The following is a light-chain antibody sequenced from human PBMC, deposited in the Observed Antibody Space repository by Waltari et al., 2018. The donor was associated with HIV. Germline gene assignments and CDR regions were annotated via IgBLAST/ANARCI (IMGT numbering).Light chain of an antibody. J-gene: IGKJ2*01. Sequence: IRMTQSPSPLSASLGDRVTITCRASQNIGNSLAWYQQHPGQAQKLLISLASSLERGVPIRFSGSGSGSEFTLTISSLQNEDFATYYCQQFDTYYTFGPGTRLE. CDR2: LAS. CDR1: QNIGNS. CDR3: QQFDTYYT. V-gene: IGKV1-5*03.